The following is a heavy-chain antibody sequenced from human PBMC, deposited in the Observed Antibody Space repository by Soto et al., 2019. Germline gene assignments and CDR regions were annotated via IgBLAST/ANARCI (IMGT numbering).Heavy chain of an antibody. Sequence: QLQLRESGSGLVKPSQTLSLTCTVSGDSISSGGYSWNWIRQPPGKGLEWIGYIYHSGGTDYNPAIKRRVTITVDSSNNQSSLKLRSVTAAHPAVYYCARDSRSRSYLEYWGPGTLVTVSS. V-gene: IGHV4-30-2*01. CDR3: ARDSRSRSYLEY. J-gene: IGHJ4*02. CDR1: GDSISSGGYS. D-gene: IGHD3-22*01. CDR2: IYHSGGT.